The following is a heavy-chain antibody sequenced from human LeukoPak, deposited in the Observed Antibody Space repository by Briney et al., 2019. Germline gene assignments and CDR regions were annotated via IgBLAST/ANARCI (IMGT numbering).Heavy chain of an antibody. V-gene: IGHV1-2*02. CDR1: GGTFSSYA. Sequence: VASVKVSCKASGGTFSSYAISWVRQAPGQGLEWMGWINPNGGGTKYSENFQGRVTMTRDTSISTAYMELSGLTYDDTAVFYCARGSTGWYEDYWGQGTLVTVSS. CDR3: ARGSTGWYEDY. D-gene: IGHD6-19*01. J-gene: IGHJ4*02. CDR2: INPNGGGT.